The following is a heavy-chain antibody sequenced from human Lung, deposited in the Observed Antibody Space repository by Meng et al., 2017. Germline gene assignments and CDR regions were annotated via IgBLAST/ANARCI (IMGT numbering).Heavy chain of an antibody. CDR3: ARGSYQPLLLSALDY. Sequence: EVQLVESGGGLVKPGGSLRRSCAASEFTFRDYSMNWVRQAPGKGLEWVSFISNTGKYIYYADSVKGRFTISRDNAKNSLYLQINSLRAEDTAVYYCARGSYQPLLLSALDYWGQGTLVTVSS. V-gene: IGHV3-21*01. D-gene: IGHD2-15*01. CDR1: EFTFRDYS. J-gene: IGHJ4*02. CDR2: ISNTGKYI.